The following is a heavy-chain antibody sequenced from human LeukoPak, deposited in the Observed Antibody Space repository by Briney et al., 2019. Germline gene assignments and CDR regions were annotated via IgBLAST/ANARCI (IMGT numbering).Heavy chain of an antibody. CDR2: ISWDGGTT. J-gene: IGHJ4*02. CDR1: GFAFDAYM. V-gene: IGHV3-43D*04. CDR3: ARGGYGGVFDY. D-gene: IGHD4-23*01. Sequence: SGGSLRLSCAASGFAFDAYMMHWVRQVPGKGLEWVCLISWDGGTTNYADSVKGRFTISRDNSKNSLYFLMNDLTAEDTAFYYCARGGYGGVFDYWGKGTLVTVSS.